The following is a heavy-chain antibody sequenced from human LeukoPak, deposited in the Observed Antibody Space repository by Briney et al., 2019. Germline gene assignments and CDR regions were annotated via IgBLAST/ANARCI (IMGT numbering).Heavy chain of an antibody. CDR3: ARATTIFGVVKNWFDP. J-gene: IGHJ5*02. CDR2: IYYSGST. CDR1: GGSFSGYY. D-gene: IGHD3-3*01. V-gene: IGHV4-30-4*08. Sequence: PSETLSLTCAVYGGSFSGYYWSWIRQPPGKGLEWIGYIYYSGSTYYNPSLKSRVTISVDTSKNQFSLKLSSVTAADTAVYYCARATTIFGVVKNWFDPWGQGTLVTVSS.